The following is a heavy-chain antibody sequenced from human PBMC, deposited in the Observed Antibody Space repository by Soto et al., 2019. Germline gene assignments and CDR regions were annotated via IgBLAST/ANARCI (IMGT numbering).Heavy chain of an antibody. J-gene: IGHJ4*02. D-gene: IGHD3-10*01. CDR3: ANLPLYGSGFDC. V-gene: IGHV3-9*01. CDR2: ISWNGDAT. CDR1: GFTFDDYA. Sequence: EVQLVESGGALVQPGGSLRLSCTASGFTFDDYAIHWVRQAPGKGLEWISGISWNGDATGYADSVKGRFTISRDNAKNSLYLQMNSLRTEDTAMYFCANLPLYGSGFDCWGQGILVTVAS.